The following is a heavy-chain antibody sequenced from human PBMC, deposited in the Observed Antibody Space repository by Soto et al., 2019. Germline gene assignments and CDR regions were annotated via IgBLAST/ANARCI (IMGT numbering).Heavy chain of an antibody. V-gene: IGHV4-34*01. CDR1: GGSFSGYY. CDR3: ARLLGYCSGGSCFPRFDP. D-gene: IGHD2-15*01. Sequence: QVQLQQWGAGLLKPSETLSLTCAVYGGSFSGYYWSWIRQPPGKGLEWIGEINHSGSTNYNPSLKSRVTISVDTSKNQFSLKLSSVTAADTAVYYCARLLGYCSGGSCFPRFDPWGQGTLVTVSS. CDR2: INHSGST. J-gene: IGHJ5*02.